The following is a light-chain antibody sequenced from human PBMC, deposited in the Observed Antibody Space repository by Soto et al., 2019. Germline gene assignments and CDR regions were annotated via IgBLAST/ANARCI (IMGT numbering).Light chain of an antibody. Sequence: EIVMTQSPATLSVSPGESATLSCRASQSIRSHLAWYQQRPGQAPRLLIYAASTRATGIPATFSGSGSGTEFTLTISSLQSEDFAVYYCQQYNNWPLTFGGGTKVDIK. CDR2: AAS. J-gene: IGKJ4*01. CDR3: QQYNNWPLT. V-gene: IGKV3-15*01. CDR1: QSIRSH.